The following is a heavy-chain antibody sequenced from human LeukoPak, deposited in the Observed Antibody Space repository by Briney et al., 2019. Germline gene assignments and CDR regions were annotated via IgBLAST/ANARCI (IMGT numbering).Heavy chain of an antibody. D-gene: IGHD3-10*01. CDR1: GFTVSSNY. CDR3: AEDLRETDGSGPRYNDY. Sequence: GGSLGLSCAASGFTVSSNYMSWVRQAPGKGLEWVSAISGSGGSTYYADSVKGRFTISRDNSKNTLYLQMNSLRAEDTAVYYCAEDLRETDGSGPRYNDYWGQGTLVTVSS. J-gene: IGHJ4*02. V-gene: IGHV3-23*01. CDR2: ISGSGGST.